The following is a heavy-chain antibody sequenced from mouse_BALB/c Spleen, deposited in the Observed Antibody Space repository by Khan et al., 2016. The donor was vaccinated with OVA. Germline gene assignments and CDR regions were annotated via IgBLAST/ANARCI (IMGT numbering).Heavy chain of an antibody. CDR2: INPRTDNT. D-gene: IGHD1-1*01. J-gene: IGHJ2*02. CDR1: GYTFTSYW. Sequence: QVQLKQSGAELVRPGASVNLSCKTSGYTFTSYWIHWVKQRSGQGLEWIARINPRTDNTYYNEKFKAKAALTADKSSSTAYLQLNSLKSEDSAVYFCARDEALYYFDYWGQGTSLTVSS. CDR3: ARDEALYYFDY. V-gene: IGHV1-76*01.